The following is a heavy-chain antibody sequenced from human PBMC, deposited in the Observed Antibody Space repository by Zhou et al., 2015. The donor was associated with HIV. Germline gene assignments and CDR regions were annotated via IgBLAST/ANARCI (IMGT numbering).Heavy chain of an antibody. V-gene: IGHV1-69*01. J-gene: IGHJ6*02. Sequence: QVQLVQSGAEVKKPGSSVKVSCKASGGTFSSYAISWVRQAPGQGLEWMGGIIPIFGTANYAQKFQGRVTITADESTSTAYMELSSLRSEDTAVYYCARTVRDRRDCSSTSCFYGYGMDVWGQGTTGHRLL. CDR2: IIPIFGTA. D-gene: IGHD2-2*01. CDR3: ARTVRDRRDCSSTSCFYGYGMDV. CDR1: GGTFSSYA.